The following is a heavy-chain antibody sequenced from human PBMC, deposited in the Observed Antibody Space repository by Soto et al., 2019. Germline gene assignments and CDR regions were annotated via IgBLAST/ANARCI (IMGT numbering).Heavy chain of an antibody. J-gene: IGHJ4*02. CDR2: INPDGSGE. D-gene: IGHD3-10*01. CDR1: GFEFEFYW. CDR3: ARENWFFDY. Sequence: GGSMGLSCAASGFEFEFYWMGWDRQAPGKGLEWVANINPDGSGEYYLDSVKGRFTISRDNAKNSVYLQMNTLVGDDTAVYYCARENWFFDYWGQGTPVTVSS. V-gene: IGHV3-7*01.